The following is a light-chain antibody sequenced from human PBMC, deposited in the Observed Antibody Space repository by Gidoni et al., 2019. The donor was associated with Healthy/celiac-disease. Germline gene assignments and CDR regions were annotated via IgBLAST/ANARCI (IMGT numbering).Light chain of an antibody. V-gene: IGKV3-20*01. CDR1: NRVSSSY. CDR3: QQYGSSPRT. J-gene: IGKJ1*01. Sequence: EIVLTQSPGALSWSPGERAALACSASNRVSSSYLTWYQQKPGQAPRLLIYGASSRATGIPDRFSGSGSGTDFTLTISRLEPEDFAAYYCQQYGSSPRTFGQGTKVEIK. CDR2: GAS.